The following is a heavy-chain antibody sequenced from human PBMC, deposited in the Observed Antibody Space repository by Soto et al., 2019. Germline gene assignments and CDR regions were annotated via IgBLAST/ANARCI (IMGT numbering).Heavy chain of an antibody. V-gene: IGHV3-7*03. D-gene: IGHD3-22*01. CDR1: GFTFSTYW. Sequence: EVQLVESGGGLVQPGGSLTLSCAASGFTFSTYWMNWVRQAPGKGLEWVAKIRHDSTERFYGDSVKGRFTVSRDEATESLFLQMNSLRVEDTAVYYCARSQRVGYHYEGHYFDYWGQGILVTVSS. CDR2: IRHDSTER. CDR3: ARSQRVGYHYEGHYFDY. J-gene: IGHJ4*02.